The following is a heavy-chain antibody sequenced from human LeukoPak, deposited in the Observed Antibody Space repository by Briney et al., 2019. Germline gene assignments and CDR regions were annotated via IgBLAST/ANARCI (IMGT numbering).Heavy chain of an antibody. D-gene: IGHD3-22*01. CDR1: GFTFSSYA. V-gene: IGHV3-30*04. Sequence: HPGRSLRLSCAASGFTFSSYAMHWVRQAPGKGLEWVAGISYDGSNKYYADSVKGRFTISRDNSKNTLYLQMNSLRAEDTAVYYCARGTTVYYDSAGYSHPRTFDYWGQGTLVTVSS. CDR3: ARGTTVYYDSAGYSHPRTFDY. J-gene: IGHJ4*02. CDR2: ISYDGSNK.